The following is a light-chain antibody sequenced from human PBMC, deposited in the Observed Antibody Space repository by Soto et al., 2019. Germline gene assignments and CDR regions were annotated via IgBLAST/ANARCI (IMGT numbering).Light chain of an antibody. Sequence: QSALTQPPSVSGSPGHSFTISCTGTSSDVGSYNRLSWYQQPPGTAPKLIMYEVNTRPSGVPDRFSGSKSGSTASLTISGLQAEEEADYYCSLYISGSTYVFGTGTKVTVL. J-gene: IGLJ1*01. CDR1: SSDVGSYNR. CDR2: EVN. V-gene: IGLV2-18*01. CDR3: SLYISGSTYV.